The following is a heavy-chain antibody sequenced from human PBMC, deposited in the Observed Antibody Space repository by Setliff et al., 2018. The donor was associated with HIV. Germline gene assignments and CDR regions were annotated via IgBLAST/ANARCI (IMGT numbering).Heavy chain of an antibody. Sequence: SETLSLTCTVSGGSITGYYWSWVRQPPGKGLEWIGYIYTSGITNHNPSLKSRVTMSLDTSKEQFSLRLRSVTAADTAIYYCAREPSPSQWQPLYFDVWGRGILVTVSS. J-gene: IGHJ4*02. CDR3: AREPSPSQWQPLYFDV. CDR1: GGSITGYY. CDR2: IYTSGIT. D-gene: IGHD6-19*01. V-gene: IGHV4-4*08.